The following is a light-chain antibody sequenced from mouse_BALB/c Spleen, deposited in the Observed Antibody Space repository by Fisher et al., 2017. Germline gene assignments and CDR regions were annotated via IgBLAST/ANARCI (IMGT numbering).Light chain of an antibody. CDR3: FQGSGYPFT. Sequence: DIVMTQSTLTLSVTIGQPASISCKSSQSLLDSDGKTYLNWLLQRPGQSPKRLIYLVSKLDSGVPDRFTGSGSGTDFTLKISRVEAEDVATYYCFQGSGYPFTFGSGTKLEIK. V-gene: IGKV1-135*01. J-gene: IGKJ4*01. CDR2: LVS. CDR1: QSLLDSDGKTY.